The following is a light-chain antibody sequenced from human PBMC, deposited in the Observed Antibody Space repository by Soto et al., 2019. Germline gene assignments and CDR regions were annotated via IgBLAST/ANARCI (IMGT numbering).Light chain of an antibody. CDR1: QGIGST. CDR3: QQRSNWPPIT. CDR2: GAS. J-gene: IGKJ5*01. V-gene: IGKV3-15*01. Sequence: EIVMTQSPATLSVSPGERATLSCRASQGIGSTLAWYQQKPGQAPRLLIYGASTRATGIPARFSGSGSGTDFTLTISSLEPEDFAVYYCQQRSNWPPITFGQGTRLEIK.